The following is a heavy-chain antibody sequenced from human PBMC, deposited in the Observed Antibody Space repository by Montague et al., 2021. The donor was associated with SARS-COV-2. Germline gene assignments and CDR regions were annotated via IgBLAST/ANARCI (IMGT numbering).Heavy chain of an antibody. V-gene: IGHV4-59*07. D-gene: IGHD2-21*01. CDR3: ARPSMVSRNYYYYGIDV. Sequence: SDTLSLTCIVSGGSINSFYWSWIRQHPGKGLEWIGYIYHSGTTHYSPSRKSRVAISLDTSKNQFSLTLNSVTAADTAVYYCARPSMVSRNYYYYGIDVWGQGTTVTVSS. CDR2: IYHSGTT. J-gene: IGHJ6*02. CDR1: GGSINSFY.